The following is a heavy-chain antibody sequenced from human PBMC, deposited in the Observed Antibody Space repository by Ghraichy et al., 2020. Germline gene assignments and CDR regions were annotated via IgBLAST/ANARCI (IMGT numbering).Heavy chain of an antibody. V-gene: IGHV3-23*01. CDR2: ISGSGGST. CDR3: ARHRSSSGWYYFQH. D-gene: IGHD6-19*01. J-gene: IGHJ1*01. Sequence: GGSLRLSCVASGFSFSSYGMSWVRQGPGKGLEWVSGISGSGGSTFYADSVKGRFTISRDNSKNTVYLQMNSLRAEDTAVYYCARHRSSSGWYYFQHWGQGTLVTVSS. CDR1: GFSFSSYG.